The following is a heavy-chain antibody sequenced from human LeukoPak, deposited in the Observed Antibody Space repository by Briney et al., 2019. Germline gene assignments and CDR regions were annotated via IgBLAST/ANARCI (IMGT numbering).Heavy chain of an antibody. J-gene: IGHJ4*02. CDR1: GFTFSSYW. Sequence: GGSLRLSCAASGFTFSSYWMSWVRQAPGKGLEWVANIKRDGSEKYYVDSVKGRFTISRDNAKNSLYLQMNSLRAEDTAVYYCARDLGEMATTLPYHFFDYWGQGTLVTVSS. D-gene: IGHD5-24*01. CDR2: IKRDGSEK. V-gene: IGHV3-7*01. CDR3: ARDLGEMATTLPYHFFDY.